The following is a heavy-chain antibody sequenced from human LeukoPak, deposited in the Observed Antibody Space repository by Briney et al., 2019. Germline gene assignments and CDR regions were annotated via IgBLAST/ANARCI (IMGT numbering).Heavy chain of an antibody. CDR2: INPSGGST. J-gene: IGHJ4*02. CDR3: ARGDVGDYYDSSGYSFDY. CDR1: GYTFTSYH. V-gene: IGHV1-46*01. Sequence: ASVKVSCKASGYTFTSYHMYWVRQAPGQGLEWMGIINPSGGSTSYAQKFQGRVTMTRDMSTSTAYMELSSLRSEDTAVYYCARGDVGDYYDSSGYSFDYWGQGTLVTVSS. D-gene: IGHD3-22*01.